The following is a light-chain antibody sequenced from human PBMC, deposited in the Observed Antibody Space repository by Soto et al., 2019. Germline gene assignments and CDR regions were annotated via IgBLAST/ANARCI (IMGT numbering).Light chain of an antibody. CDR1: QDISTS. CDR2: PAS. Sequence: DLQLTQSPSFLSASVGDRVTVSCRASQDISTSLAWFQQKPGKVPQLLVYPASTLQDGVPSRFSGSGSGTYFTLTINNLQAEDFATYYCQHLRTYPFSFGPGTKLDIK. CDR3: QHLRTYPFS. J-gene: IGKJ2*03. V-gene: IGKV1-9*01.